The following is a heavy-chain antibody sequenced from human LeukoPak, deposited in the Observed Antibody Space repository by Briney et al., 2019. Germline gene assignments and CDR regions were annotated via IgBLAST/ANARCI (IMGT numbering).Heavy chain of an antibody. J-gene: IGHJ6*02. V-gene: IGHV3-30*03. CDR2: ISYDGSNK. CDR1: GFTFSSYG. CDR3: AREGYSSSSYYYYGMDV. Sequence: PGGSLRLSCAASGFTFSSYGMHWVRQAPGKGLEWVAVISYDGSNKYYADSVKGRFTISRDNSKNTLYLQMNSLRAEDTAVYYCAREGYSSSSYYYYGMDVWGQGTTVTVSS. D-gene: IGHD6-13*01.